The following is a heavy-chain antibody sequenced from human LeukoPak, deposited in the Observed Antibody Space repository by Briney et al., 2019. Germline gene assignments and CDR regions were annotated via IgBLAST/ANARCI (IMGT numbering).Heavy chain of an antibody. D-gene: IGHD5-18*01. CDR1: GGSINNHY. CDR2: IHYTGTT. V-gene: IGHV4-59*08. J-gene: IGHJ4*02. Sequence: SETLSLTCIVSGGSINNHYWTWIRQTPGKGLEWIGDIHYTGTTKYNPSLKSRVTISVDTSKNQFSLKLNSVTAADTAVYYCARQGSAMAPFDYWGQGTLVTVSS. CDR3: ARQGSAMAPFDY.